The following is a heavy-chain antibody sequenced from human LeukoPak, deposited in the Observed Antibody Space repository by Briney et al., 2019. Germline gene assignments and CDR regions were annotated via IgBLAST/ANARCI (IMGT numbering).Heavy chain of an antibody. D-gene: IGHD3-22*01. CDR2: ISDGGDNT. CDR1: GFTFSSYS. J-gene: IGHJ4*02. Sequence: GGSLRLSCAASGFTFSSYSMNWVRQAPGKGLEWVSSISDGGDNTNYADSVKGRFTISRDNSKNTLYLQMNSLRAEDTALYYCAKDLMYYYDSSGFVNDYWGQGTLVTVSS. CDR3: AKDLMYYYDSSGFVNDY. V-gene: IGHV3-23*01.